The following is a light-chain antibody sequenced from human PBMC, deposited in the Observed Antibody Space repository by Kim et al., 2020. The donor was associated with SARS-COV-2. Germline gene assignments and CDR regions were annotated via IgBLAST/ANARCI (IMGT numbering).Light chain of an antibody. V-gene: IGKV3-15*01. J-gene: IGKJ5*01. CDR1: QSINDN. CDR3: QQYNIWPHAIT. CDR2: AAS. Sequence: PGERVTLSCRASQSINDNVAWYQQKLGQAPRLLIYAASTRATGVPARFSCTESETEFTLTITSLQSEDFATYCCQQYNIWPHAITFGQGTRLEIK.